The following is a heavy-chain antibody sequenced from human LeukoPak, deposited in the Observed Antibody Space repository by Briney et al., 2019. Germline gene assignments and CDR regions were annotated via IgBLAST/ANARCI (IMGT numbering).Heavy chain of an antibody. CDR2: ISSSSTNI. Sequence: GGSLRLSCAASIFTFSTYSMNWVRQAPGRGLEWVSYISSSSTNIYYKDSVKGRFTISRDDAKNSLYLHMTSLRAEDTAVYYCVRNDGDNAFDIWGQGTMVIVSS. D-gene: IGHD4-17*01. CDR1: IFTFSTYS. V-gene: IGHV3-48*01. CDR3: VRNDGDNAFDI. J-gene: IGHJ3*02.